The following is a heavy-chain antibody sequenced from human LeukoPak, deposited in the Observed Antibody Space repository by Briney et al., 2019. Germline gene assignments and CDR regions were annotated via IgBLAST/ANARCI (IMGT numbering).Heavy chain of an antibody. J-gene: IGHJ6*03. CDR1: GFTFSDYY. CDR2: ISSSGSTI. Sequence: GGSLRLSCAASGFTFSDYYMSWIRQAPGKGLEWVSYISSSGSTIYYADSVKGRFTISRDNAKNSLYLQMNSLRAEDTAVYYCARGRDSSGYSYYYYYMDVWGKGTTVTISS. CDR3: ARGRDSSGYSYYYYYMDV. V-gene: IGHV3-11*04. D-gene: IGHD3-22*01.